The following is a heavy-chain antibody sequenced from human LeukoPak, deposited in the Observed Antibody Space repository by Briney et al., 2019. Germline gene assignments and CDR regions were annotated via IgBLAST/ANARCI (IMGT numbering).Heavy chain of an antibody. CDR3: AKGHRPNYYDSYGYYSN. V-gene: IGHV3-23*01. J-gene: IGHJ4*02. D-gene: IGHD3-22*01. CDR1: GFTSSSYA. CDR2: ISGSGGST. Sequence: GGSLRLSCAASGFTSSSYAMSWVRQAPGKGLEWVSAISGSGGSTYYADSVKGRFTISRDNSKNTLYLQMNSLRAEDTAVYYCAKGHRPNYYDSYGYYSNWGQGTLVTVSS.